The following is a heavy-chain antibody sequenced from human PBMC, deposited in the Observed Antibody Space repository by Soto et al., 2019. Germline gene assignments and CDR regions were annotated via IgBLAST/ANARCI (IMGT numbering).Heavy chain of an antibody. CDR2: IDNSGST. D-gene: IGHD3-3*01. Sequence: TLSLTCTVSGGSISNYFCNWIRQPAGKGLEWIGRIDNSGSTNYNPSLKSRITMSADTSRNQFSLKLNSVTAADTAVYYCARGGQDFWSGPFDYWGQGALVTVSS. V-gene: IGHV4-4*07. CDR3: ARGGQDFWSGPFDY. CDR1: GGSISNYF. J-gene: IGHJ4*02.